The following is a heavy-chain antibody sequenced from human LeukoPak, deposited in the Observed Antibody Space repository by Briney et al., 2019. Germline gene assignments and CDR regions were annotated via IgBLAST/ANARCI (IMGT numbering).Heavy chain of an antibody. CDR2: ISGSGGST. CDR1: GFTFSSYA. CDR3: AKGYSSGWSGFSAFDY. V-gene: IGHV3-23*01. Sequence: GGSLRLSCAASGFTFSSYAMSWVRQAPGKGLEWVSAISGSGGSTYYADSVKSRFTISRDNSRNTLYLQMNNLRAEDTAVYYCAKGYSSGWSGFSAFDYWGQGTLVTVSS. D-gene: IGHD6-19*01. J-gene: IGHJ4*02.